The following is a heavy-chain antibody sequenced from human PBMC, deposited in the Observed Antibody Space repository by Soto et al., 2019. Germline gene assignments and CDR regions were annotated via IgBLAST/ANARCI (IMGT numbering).Heavy chain of an antibody. J-gene: IGHJ4*02. CDR1: GGSFSGYY. CDR3: ARLDWNYLSDY. V-gene: IGHV4-34*01. D-gene: IGHD1-7*01. Sequence: SETLSLTCAVYGGSFSGYYWSWIRQPPGKGLEWIGEINHSGSTNYNPSLKSRVTISVDTSKNQFSLKLSSVTAADTAVYYCARLDWNYLSDYWGQGTLVTVSS. CDR2: INHSGST.